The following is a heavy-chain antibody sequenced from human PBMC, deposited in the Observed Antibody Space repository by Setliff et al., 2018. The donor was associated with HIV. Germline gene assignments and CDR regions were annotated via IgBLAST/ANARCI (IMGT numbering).Heavy chain of an antibody. D-gene: IGHD3-22*01. CDR1: GFTFSYYG. CDR3: AREHDRSGGAFDI. Sequence: GGSLRLSCAASGFTFSYYGIHWVRQAPGKGLEWVSVISYDASRISYADSVKGRFTISRDNAKKSLYLQMNSLRAEDTALYYCAREHDRSGGAFDIWGQGTMVTVSS. V-gene: IGHV3-30*12. CDR2: ISYDASRI. J-gene: IGHJ3*02.